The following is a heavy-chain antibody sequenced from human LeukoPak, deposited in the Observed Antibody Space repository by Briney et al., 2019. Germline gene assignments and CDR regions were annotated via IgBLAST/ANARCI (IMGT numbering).Heavy chain of an antibody. Sequence: GGSLRLSCAASGFTFSSYGMHWVRQAPGKGLEWVAVIWSDSTNKYYADSVRGRFTISRDNSKNTLYLQMSSLRAEDTAMYYCARDRPTTVTTFHFDYWGQGTLVTVSS. V-gene: IGHV3-33*01. D-gene: IGHD4-17*01. J-gene: IGHJ4*02. CDR2: IWSDSTNK. CDR1: GFTFSSYG. CDR3: ARDRPTTVTTFHFDY.